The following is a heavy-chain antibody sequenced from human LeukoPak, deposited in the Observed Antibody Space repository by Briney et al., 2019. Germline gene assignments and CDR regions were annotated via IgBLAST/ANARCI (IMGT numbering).Heavy chain of an antibody. CDR1: GFTFSDYY. CDR2: ISSSGSTI. D-gene: IGHD6-13*01. V-gene: IGHV3-11*04. J-gene: IGHJ4*02. Sequence: PGGSLRLSCAASGFTFSDYYMSWIRQAPGKGLEWVSYISSSGSTIYYADSVKGRFTISRDNAKNSLYLQMNSLRAEDTAVYYCASADGQQLAPFDYWGQGNLVTVSS. CDR3: ASADGQQLAPFDY.